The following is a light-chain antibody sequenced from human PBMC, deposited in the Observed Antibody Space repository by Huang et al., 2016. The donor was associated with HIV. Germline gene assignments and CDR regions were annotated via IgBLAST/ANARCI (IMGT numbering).Light chain of an antibody. Sequence: EIVMTQSPVTLSVSPGERATLSCRASQSVASSLAWYQQKPGQGPRLVIYGASTRASGIPATFSGSGCGTEFTLTISCLQSEDFAVYYCQQYDDWALTFGGGTKVEIK. V-gene: IGKV3-15*01. J-gene: IGKJ4*01. CDR1: QSVASS. CDR2: GAS. CDR3: QQYDDWALT.